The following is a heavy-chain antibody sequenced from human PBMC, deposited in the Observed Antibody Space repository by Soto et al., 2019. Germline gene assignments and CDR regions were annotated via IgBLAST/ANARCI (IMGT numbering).Heavy chain of an antibody. CDR1: GFAFSTYG. J-gene: IGHJ4*02. Sequence: QVQMVESGGGVVQPGRSLRLSCATTGFAFSTYGMHWVRQAPGKGLEWVAVIWYDGSKKYYADSVKGRFTISRDNFKNTLYLQMNSLRAEDTAVYYWARDGTNQLLFHWGQGTLVTVSS. CDR2: IWYDGSKK. V-gene: IGHV3-33*01. D-gene: IGHD2-2*01. CDR3: ARDGTNQLLFH.